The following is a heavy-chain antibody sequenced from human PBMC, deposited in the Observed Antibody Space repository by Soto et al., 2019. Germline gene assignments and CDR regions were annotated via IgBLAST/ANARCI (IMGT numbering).Heavy chain of an antibody. CDR3: ARNGSYYDFWSGYYFGGGMDV. V-gene: IGHV4-34*01. J-gene: IGHJ6*02. CDR1: GGSFSGYY. D-gene: IGHD3-3*01. CDR2: INHSGST. Sequence: SETLSLTCAVYGGSFSGYYWSWIRQPPGKGLEWIGEINHSGSTNYNPSLRSRVTISIDTSKNQFSLKLSSVTAADTAVYYCARNGSYYDFWSGYYFGGGMDVWGQGTTVTV.